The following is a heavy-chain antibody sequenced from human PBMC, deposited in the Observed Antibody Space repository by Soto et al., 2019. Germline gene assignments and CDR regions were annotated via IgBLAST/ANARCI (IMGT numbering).Heavy chain of an antibody. Sequence: PGGSLRLSCAASGFTFSSYAMSWVRQAPGKGLEWVSAISGSGGSTYYADSVKGRFTISRDNSKNTLYLQMNSLRAEDTAVYYCAKALSSLSYSNHYFDYWGQGTLVTVSS. D-gene: IGHD4-4*01. J-gene: IGHJ4*02. CDR2: ISGSGGST. CDR3: AKALSSLSYSNHYFDY. V-gene: IGHV3-23*01. CDR1: GFTFSSYA.